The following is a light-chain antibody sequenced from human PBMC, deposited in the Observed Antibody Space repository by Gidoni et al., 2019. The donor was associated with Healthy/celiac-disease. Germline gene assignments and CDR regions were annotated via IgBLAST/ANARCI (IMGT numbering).Light chain of an antibody. CDR1: QDISNY. CDR2: DAS. CDR3: QQYDNHLFT. J-gene: IGKJ3*01. Sequence: DIQMTQSPSSLSASVGDRVTITCQASQDISNYLNWYQQKPGKAPKLLIYDASNLETGFPSRFSGSGSGTDFTFTISSLQPEDIATYYCQQYDNHLFTFGPGTKVDIK. V-gene: IGKV1-33*01.